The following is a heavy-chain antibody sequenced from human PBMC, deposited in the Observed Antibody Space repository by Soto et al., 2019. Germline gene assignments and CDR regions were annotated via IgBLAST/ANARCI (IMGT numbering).Heavy chain of an antibody. Sequence: GGSLRLSCAASGFTFSTYVMHWVRQAPGKGLEWVAVITYDGNTKKYAASVKGRFTIAREKSGNTLYLQMNSLSPEDMGVYYCARDTVPVSPDYFDFWGQGTMVTVSS. J-gene: IGHJ4*02. CDR1: GFTFSTYV. CDR3: ARDTVPVSPDYFDF. V-gene: IGHV3-30-3*01. D-gene: IGHD4-4*01. CDR2: ITYDGNTK.